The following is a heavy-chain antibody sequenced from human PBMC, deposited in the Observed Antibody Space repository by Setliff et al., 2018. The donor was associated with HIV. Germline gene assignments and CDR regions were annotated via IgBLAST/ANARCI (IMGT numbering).Heavy chain of an antibody. D-gene: IGHD2-21*01. J-gene: IGHJ4*02. Sequence: GASVKVSCKSSGYTFTGSFMHWVRQAPGQGLEWMGWINCNSGGTYYAQNFQGRVTMTRDTSINTAYMEINRLRSDDTAVYYCVAEMADGIYYFDYWGQGTLVTVSS. CDR1: GYTFTGSF. V-gene: IGHV1-2*02. CDR2: INCNSGGT. CDR3: VAEMADGIYYFDY.